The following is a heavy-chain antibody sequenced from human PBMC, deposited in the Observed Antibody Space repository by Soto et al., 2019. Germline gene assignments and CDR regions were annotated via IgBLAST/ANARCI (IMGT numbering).Heavy chain of an antibody. J-gene: IGHJ3*02. D-gene: IGHD3-3*01. Sequence: ASVKVSCKASGYTFTSYGISWVRQAPGQGLEWMGWISAYNGSTNYAQKLQGRGTMTTGTSTNTAVMELRSLRSDDTAVYYCARESVLWTVTGAFDIWGKGTMVTVSS. CDR1: GYTFTSYG. CDR2: ISAYNGST. CDR3: ARESVLWTVTGAFDI. V-gene: IGHV1-18*01.